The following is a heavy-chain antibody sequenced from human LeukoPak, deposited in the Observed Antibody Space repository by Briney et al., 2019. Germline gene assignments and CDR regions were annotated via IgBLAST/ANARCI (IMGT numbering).Heavy chain of an antibody. J-gene: IGHJ4*02. CDR2: INWYDDT. CDR1: GFSLSTGGVG. Sequence: SGPTLVKPTQTLTLTCTFSGFSLSTGGVGVGWMRQPPGKALKWLALINWYDDTLYSPSLKSRLTITKDTSKNQVVLTMTNMDPVDTATYYCAHKTTYYDFWSGYSQPKSAYFDYWGQGTLVTVSS. D-gene: IGHD3-3*01. V-gene: IGHV2-5*01. CDR3: AHKTTYYDFWSGYSQPKSAYFDY.